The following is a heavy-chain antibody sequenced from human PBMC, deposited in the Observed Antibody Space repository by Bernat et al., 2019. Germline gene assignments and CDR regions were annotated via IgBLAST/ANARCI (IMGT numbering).Heavy chain of an antibody. CDR2: ISYDGSNK. V-gene: IGHV3-30*18. J-gene: IGHJ5*02. Sequence: QVQLVESGGGVVQPGRSLRLSCAASGFTFSSYGMHWVRQAPGKGLAWVAVISYDGSNKYYADSVKGRFTICRDNSKSTLYLQMNSLRAEDTAVYYCAKDLERWLRTFNFFDPWGQGTLVTVSS. D-gene: IGHD5-12*01. CDR3: AKDLERWLRTFNFFDP. CDR1: GFTFSSYG.